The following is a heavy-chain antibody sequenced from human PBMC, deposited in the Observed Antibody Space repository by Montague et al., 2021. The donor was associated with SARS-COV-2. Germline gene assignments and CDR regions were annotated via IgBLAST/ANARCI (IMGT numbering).Heavy chain of an antibody. CDR2: ISYSGST. Sequence: SETLSLTCTVSGGSISSYYWSWIRQPPGRGPQWIGNISYSGSTNYNPSLKSRVTISVDTSKNHFTLRLSSVTAADTAVYYCAYFRRNQLLCGTLSYGMDVWGQGTTVTVSS. V-gene: IGHV4-59*01. D-gene: IGHD2-2*01. CDR1: GGSISSYY. CDR3: AYFRRNQLLCGTLSYGMDV. J-gene: IGHJ6*02.